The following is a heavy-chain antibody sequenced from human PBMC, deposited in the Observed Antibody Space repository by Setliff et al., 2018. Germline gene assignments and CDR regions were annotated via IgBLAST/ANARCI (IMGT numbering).Heavy chain of an antibody. CDR2: TFYRSKWYY. J-gene: IGHJ3*02. CDR3: ARASELGLDALDI. CDR1: GDSVSSNGAA. V-gene: IGHV6-1*01. Sequence: PSQTLSLTCAISGDSVSSNGAAWNWIRQSPSGGLEWLGRTFYRSKWYYDYALSVKSRITVNPDTSKNQFSLHLNSVTPEDTAVYYCARASELGLDALDIWGQGTMVTVS. D-gene: IGHD7-27*01.